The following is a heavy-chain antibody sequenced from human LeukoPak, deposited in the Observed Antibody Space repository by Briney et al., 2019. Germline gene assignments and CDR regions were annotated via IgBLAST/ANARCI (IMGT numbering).Heavy chain of an antibody. CDR1: GGSFSGYY. CDR3: ARGHLGWLLLTPSYYFDY. CDR2: INHSGST. D-gene: IGHD2-21*01. J-gene: IGHJ4*02. V-gene: IGHV4-34*01. Sequence: SETLSLTCAVYGGSFSGYYWSWIRQPPGKGLEWIGEINHSGSTNYNPSLKSRVTTSVDTSKNQFSLRLSSVTAADTAVYYCARGHLGWLLLTPSYYFDYWGQGTLVTVSS.